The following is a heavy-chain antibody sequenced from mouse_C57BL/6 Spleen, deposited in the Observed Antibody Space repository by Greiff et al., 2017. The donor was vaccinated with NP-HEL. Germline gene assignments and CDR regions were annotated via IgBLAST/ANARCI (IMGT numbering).Heavy chain of an antibody. CDR3: ARRDDYEGFDY. D-gene: IGHD2-4*01. J-gene: IGHJ2*01. Sequence: QVQLKESGAELVRPGTSVKVSCKASGYAFTNYLIEWVKQRPGQGLEWIGVINPGSGGTNYNEKFKGKATLTADKSSSTAYMQLSSLTSEDSAVYFCARRDDYEGFDYWGQGTTLTVSS. CDR1: GYAFTNYL. CDR2: INPGSGGT. V-gene: IGHV1-54*01.